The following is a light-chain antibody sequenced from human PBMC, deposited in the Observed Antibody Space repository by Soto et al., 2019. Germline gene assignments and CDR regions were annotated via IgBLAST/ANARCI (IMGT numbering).Light chain of an antibody. Sequence: EIVMTQSPSTLSLXXGECATLARRARQSLSSKVAWDQQQPGQAPRLLIYGASTRATGIPARFSGSGSGTEFTLIISSLQSEDSAVYYCQQYNSGLWTFAQGTKVDIK. CDR3: QQYNSGLWT. CDR2: GAS. V-gene: IGKV3-15*01. CDR1: QSLSSK. J-gene: IGKJ1*01.